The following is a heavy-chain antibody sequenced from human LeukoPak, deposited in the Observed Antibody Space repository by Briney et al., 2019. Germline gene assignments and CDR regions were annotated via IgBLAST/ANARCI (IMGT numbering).Heavy chain of an antibody. D-gene: IGHD1-26*01. CDR2: IYCSGST. J-gene: IGHJ4*02. Sequence: SETLSLTCTVSGGSISSSDYYWDWIRQPPGKGLEWIGSIYCSGSTYYNPSLKSRVTISVDTSKNQFSLKLSSVTAADTAVYYCARSGGSYFDYRGQGTLVTVSS. CDR3: ARSGGSYFDY. V-gene: IGHV4-39*01. CDR1: GGSISSSDYY.